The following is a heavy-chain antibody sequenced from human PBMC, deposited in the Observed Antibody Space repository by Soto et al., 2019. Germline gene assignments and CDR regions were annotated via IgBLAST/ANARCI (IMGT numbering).Heavy chain of an antibody. J-gene: IGHJ4*02. CDR3: ARDWASGDHQQYDY. CDR2: ISISGSII. V-gene: IGHV3-48*03. Sequence: GGSLRLSCPASGFTFSIYEMNWVREAPGKGLERVSYISISGSIIYYADSVKGRFTISRDNAKNSLYLQMNSLRAEDTAVYYCARDWASGDHQQYDYLGQGTLVTLS. D-gene: IGHD4-17*01. CDR1: GFTFSIYE.